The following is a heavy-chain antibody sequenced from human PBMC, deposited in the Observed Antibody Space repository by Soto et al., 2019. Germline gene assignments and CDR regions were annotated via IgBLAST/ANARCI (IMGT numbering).Heavy chain of an antibody. V-gene: IGHV2-5*02. D-gene: IGHD3-10*01. Sequence: QITLKESGPTLVKPTQTLTLTCTFSGFSLSTSGVGVGWNRQPPGKALEWLALIYWDDDKRYSPSLKSRLTITKDTSKNQVVLTMTNMDPVDTATYYCAHSYSYGSGSYPFDYWGQGTLVTVSS. CDR1: GFSLSTSGVG. CDR2: IYWDDDK. CDR3: AHSYSYGSGSYPFDY. J-gene: IGHJ4*02.